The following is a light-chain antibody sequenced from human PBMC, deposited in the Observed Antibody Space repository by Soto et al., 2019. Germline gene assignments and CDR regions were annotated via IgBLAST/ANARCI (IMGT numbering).Light chain of an antibody. CDR3: QKCDYLPI. J-gene: IGKJ3*01. V-gene: IGKV1-33*01. Sequence: DIQMTQSPSSLSASVGDRVTITCQASHDITSYLNWYQHKPGKAPQLLIYDTSILEAGTPSRFSRSGSGTYFPFTISSLQPEDVATEYGQKCDYLPIFGRGTTVDFK. CDR2: DTS. CDR1: HDITSY.